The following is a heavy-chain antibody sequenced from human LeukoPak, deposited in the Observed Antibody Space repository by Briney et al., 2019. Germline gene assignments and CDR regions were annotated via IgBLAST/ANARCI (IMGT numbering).Heavy chain of an antibody. Sequence: GESLKISCKGSGYSFTSYWIGWVRQMPGKGLEWMGIIYPGDSDTRYSPSFQGQVTISADKSISAAYLQWSSLKASDTAMYYCARQAGYCSGGSCWAYFDYWGQGTLVTVPS. D-gene: IGHD2-15*01. J-gene: IGHJ4*02. CDR3: ARQAGYCSGGSCWAYFDY. CDR1: GYSFTSYW. V-gene: IGHV5-51*01. CDR2: IYPGDSDT.